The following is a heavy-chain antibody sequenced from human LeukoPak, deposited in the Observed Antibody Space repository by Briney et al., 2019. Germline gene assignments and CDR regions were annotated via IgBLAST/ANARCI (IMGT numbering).Heavy chain of an antibody. Sequence: GGSLRLSCAASGFTFSSYAMSWARQAPGKGLEWVSAISGSGGSTYYADSVKGRFTISRDNSKNTLYLQMNSLRAEATAVYYCAKPMCCYDSSGYPYYFDYWGQGTLVTVSS. J-gene: IGHJ4*02. V-gene: IGHV3-23*01. CDR2: ISGSGGST. CDR1: GFTFSSYA. D-gene: IGHD3-22*01. CDR3: AKPMCCYDSSGYPYYFDY.